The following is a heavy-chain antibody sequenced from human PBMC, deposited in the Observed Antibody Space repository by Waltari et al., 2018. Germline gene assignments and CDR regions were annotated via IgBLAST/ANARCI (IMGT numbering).Heavy chain of an antibody. D-gene: IGHD6-13*01. J-gene: IGHJ3*01. V-gene: IGHV3-48*04. CDR1: GFPFSSYS. CDR3: AREAYSSSWFFDL. CDR2: IISTSSSI. Sequence: EAQLVESGGGLVQPGGSLGFSCAASGFPFSSYSMNWVRQAPGKGLEWISYIISTSSSIYYADSVRGRFTISRDNAKNSLYLQMNSLRAEDTAVYYCAREAYSSSWFFDLWGQGTVVTVSS.